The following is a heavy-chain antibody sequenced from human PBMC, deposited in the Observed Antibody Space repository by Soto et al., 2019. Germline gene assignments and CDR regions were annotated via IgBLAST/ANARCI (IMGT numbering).Heavy chain of an antibody. V-gene: IGHV4-30-4*01. CDR1: GGSISSGDYY. J-gene: IGHJ4*02. D-gene: IGHD4-17*01. CDR2: IYYSGST. CDR3: ARVSATVINPYFDY. Sequence: SETLSLTCTVSGGSISSGDYYWSWIRQPPGKGLEWIGYIYYSGSTYYNPSLKSRVTISVDTSKNQFSLKLSSVTAADTAVYYCARVSATVINPYFDYWGQGTLVTVSS.